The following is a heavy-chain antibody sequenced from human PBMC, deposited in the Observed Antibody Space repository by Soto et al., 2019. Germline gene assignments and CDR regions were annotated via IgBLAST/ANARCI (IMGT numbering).Heavy chain of an antibody. CDR3: AKEPVGPDWYFDL. Sequence: SGGSLRLSWGASGFTFDDYGMSWARQAPGKGLEWVSGISGSGISTHYADSVKGRFTVSRDNSKNTLYLQMNSLRAEDTAVYNCAKEPVGPDWYFDLWGRGTLVTVSS. CDR2: ISGSGIST. V-gene: IGHV3-23*01. CDR1: GFTFDDYG. J-gene: IGHJ2*01.